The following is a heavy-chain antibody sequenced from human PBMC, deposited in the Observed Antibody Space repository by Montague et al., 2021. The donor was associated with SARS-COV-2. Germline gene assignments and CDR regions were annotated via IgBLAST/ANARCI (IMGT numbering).Heavy chain of an antibody. V-gene: IGHV4-59*08. D-gene: IGHD2-2*01. CDR3: ARHWCSSLRYRCCFDS. CDR1: GGSMSSYY. J-gene: IGHJ4*02. CDR2: IYYSGST. Sequence: SETLSLTCTVSGGSMSSYYWSWIRQPPGKGLEWIGYIYYSGSTNYNPSLKSRVTISVDTSKNQFSLKLSSVTAADTAAYYCARHWCSSLRYRCCFDSWGQGTLVTVSS.